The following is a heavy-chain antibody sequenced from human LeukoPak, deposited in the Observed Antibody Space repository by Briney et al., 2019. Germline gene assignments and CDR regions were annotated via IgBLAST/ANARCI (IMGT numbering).Heavy chain of an antibody. J-gene: IGHJ4*02. Sequence: SGPTLVNPPQTLTLTFTFSGFSLSTSAVGMGWIRQPPGKALEWLALIYGNGDKRYNPSLESRLTITKDTSRNQVVLTMTNMDPVDTATYYCAHENPRFDYWGQGTLVIVSS. CDR1: GFSLSTSAVG. CDR2: IYGNGDK. V-gene: IGHV2-5*01. CDR3: AHENPRFDY.